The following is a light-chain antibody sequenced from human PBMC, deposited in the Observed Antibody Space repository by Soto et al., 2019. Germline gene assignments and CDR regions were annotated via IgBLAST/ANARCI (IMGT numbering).Light chain of an antibody. CDR1: QSVSSSY. J-gene: IGKJ1*01. Sequence: EIVLTQSPATLSLSPGKRATLSCRASQSVSSSYLAWYQQKPGQAPRLLIYGASSRATGIQDRFTGSGSGTDFTLPISRLEPEDFAVFYCNQYGSSPQTFGQGTKVDIK. V-gene: IGKV3-20*01. CDR3: NQYGSSPQT. CDR2: GAS.